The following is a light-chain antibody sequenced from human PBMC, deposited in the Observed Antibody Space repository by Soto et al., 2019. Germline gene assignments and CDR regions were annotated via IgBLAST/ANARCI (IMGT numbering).Light chain of an antibody. CDR2: VAS. CDR3: QQLFSFPPT. V-gene: IGKV1-9*01. J-gene: IGKJ5*01. Sequence: DIQLTQSPSFLSASVGDRVTITCRASQGISNYLAWYQQKPGKAPNLLIYVASTLQSGVPSRFSGSGSGTEFTLTISSLHPEDLATYYCQQLFSFPPTFGQGTRLEIK. CDR1: QGISNY.